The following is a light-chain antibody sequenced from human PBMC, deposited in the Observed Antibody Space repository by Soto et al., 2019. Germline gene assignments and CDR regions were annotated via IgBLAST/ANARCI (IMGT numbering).Light chain of an antibody. CDR2: EAS. Sequence: DIQMTQSPSTLSASVGDRVTITCRASQNIVSWLAWYQQKPGKSPNTLIYEASNLESGVPSRFSGSGSGTESPLTISSLQPDDFATYYCQKFYTYPFTFGQGTKLEIK. V-gene: IGKV1-5*03. J-gene: IGKJ2*01. CDR1: QNIVSW. CDR3: QKFYTYPFT.